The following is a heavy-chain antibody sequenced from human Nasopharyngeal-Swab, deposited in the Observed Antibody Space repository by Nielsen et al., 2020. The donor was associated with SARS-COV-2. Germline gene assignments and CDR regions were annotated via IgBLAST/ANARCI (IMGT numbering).Heavy chain of an antibody. J-gene: IGHJ6*02. CDR3: ARCVVVPAAMRLVGYYYYGMDV. V-gene: IGHV3-48*04. CDR1: GFTFSSYS. D-gene: IGHD2-2*01. Sequence: LSLTCAASGFTFSSYSMNWVRQAPGKGLEWVSYISSSSSTIYYADSVKGRFTISRDNAKNSLYLQMNSLRAEDTAVYYCARCVVVPAAMRLVGYYYYGMDVWGQGTTVTVSS. CDR2: ISSSSSTI.